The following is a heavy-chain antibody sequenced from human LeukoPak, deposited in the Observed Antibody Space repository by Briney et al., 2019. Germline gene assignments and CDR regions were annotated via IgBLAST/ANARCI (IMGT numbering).Heavy chain of an antibody. Sequence: SGTLSLTCAVSGDSISSSYWWSWARQSPGRGLEWIGEIYHSGSTNYNPSLKSRVTISVDKSRNQFSLKLNSVTAADTAVYYCARVKYGDYGMDVWGQGTTVTVSS. CDR2: IYHSGST. CDR1: GDSISSSYW. V-gene: IGHV4-4*02. J-gene: IGHJ6*02. CDR3: ARVKYGDYGMDV. D-gene: IGHD4-17*01.